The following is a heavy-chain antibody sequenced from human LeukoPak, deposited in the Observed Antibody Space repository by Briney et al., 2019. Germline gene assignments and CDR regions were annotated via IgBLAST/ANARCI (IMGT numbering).Heavy chain of an antibody. D-gene: IGHD3-10*01. CDR2: IFHSGSS. Sequence: SETLSLSCAVSGDSISSGDYSWSWIRQPSGKGLEWIGYIFHSGSSYYNPSLKSRVTISVDKSKNQSSLRLTSVTAADTAVYYCARELWFVNAPGSWFDPWGQGTLVTVSS. CDR1: GDSISSGDYS. V-gene: IGHV4-30-2*01. CDR3: ARELWFVNAPGSWFDP. J-gene: IGHJ5*02.